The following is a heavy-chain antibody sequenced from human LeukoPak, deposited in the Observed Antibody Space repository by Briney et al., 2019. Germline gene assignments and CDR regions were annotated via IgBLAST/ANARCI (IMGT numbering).Heavy chain of an antibody. Sequence: GESLKISCKGSGYSFTSYWIGWVRQMPGQGLEWMGIIYPGDSDTRYSPSFQGQVTISADKSISTAYLQWSSLKASDTAMYYCARTVSVALRAYYMDVWGKGTTVTVSS. D-gene: IGHD3-10*01. J-gene: IGHJ6*03. V-gene: IGHV5-51*01. CDR1: GYSFTSYW. CDR3: ARTVSVALRAYYMDV. CDR2: IYPGDSDT.